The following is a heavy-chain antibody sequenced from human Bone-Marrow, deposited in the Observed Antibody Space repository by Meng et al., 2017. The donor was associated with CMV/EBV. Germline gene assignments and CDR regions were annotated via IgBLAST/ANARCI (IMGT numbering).Heavy chain of an antibody. CDR1: GFTFGSYA. CDR3: ARIYCSSTSCYPFTTKNWFDP. J-gene: IGHJ5*02. CDR2: IYSGSST. V-gene: IGHV3-66*02. D-gene: IGHD2-2*01. Sequence: GESLKISCAASGFTFGSYAMSWVRQAPGKGLEWVSVIYSGSSTYYADSVKGRFTISRDNSKNTLYLQMNSLRAEDTAVYYCARIYCSSTSCYPFTTKNWFDPWGQGTLVTVSS.